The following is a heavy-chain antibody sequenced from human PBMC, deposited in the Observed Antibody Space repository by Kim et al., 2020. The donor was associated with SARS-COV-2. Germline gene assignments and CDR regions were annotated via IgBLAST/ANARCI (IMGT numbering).Heavy chain of an antibody. CDR2: IYYSGST. CDR3: ARLSYSSGWYGVVTSYYFDY. CDR1: GGSISSSSYY. V-gene: IGHV4-39*01. J-gene: IGHJ4*02. Sequence: SETLSLTCTVSGGSISSSSYYWGWIRQPPGKGLEWIGSIYYSGSTYYNPSLKSRVTISVDTSKNQFSLKLSSVTAADTAVYYCARLSYSSGWYGVVTSYYFDYWGQGTLVTVSS. D-gene: IGHD6-19*01.